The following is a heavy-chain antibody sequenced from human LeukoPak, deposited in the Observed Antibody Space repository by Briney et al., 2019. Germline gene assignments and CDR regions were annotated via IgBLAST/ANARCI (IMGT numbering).Heavy chain of an antibody. CDR3: ARDSEDGDDAFDI. CDR1: GGSISSGSNY. D-gene: IGHD4-17*01. V-gene: IGHV4-61*02. Sequence: SETLSLTCTVSGGSISSGSNYWSWIRQPAGKGLEWIGRIYTSGSTNYNPSLKSRVTISVDTSKNQFSLKLSSVTAADTAVYYCARDSEDGDDAFDIWGQGTMVTVSS. J-gene: IGHJ3*02. CDR2: IYTSGST.